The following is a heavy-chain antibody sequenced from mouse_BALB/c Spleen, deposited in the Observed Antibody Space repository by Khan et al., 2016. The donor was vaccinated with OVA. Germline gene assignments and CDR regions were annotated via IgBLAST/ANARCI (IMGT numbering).Heavy chain of an antibody. CDR3: ARKRGGHYNMDF. V-gene: IGHV2-2*01. Sequence: QVQLKQSGPGLVEPSQSLSITCTVSGFSLTNYGVHWIRQSPGRGLEWLGLIWSGGKTDYNAAFISRLTLSKDNTKSQVFFKMNSLQADYTAIYYWARKRGGHYNMDFWGQGISVTVSS. CDR2: IWSGGKT. J-gene: IGHJ4*01. D-gene: IGHD1-1*02. CDR1: GFSLTNYG.